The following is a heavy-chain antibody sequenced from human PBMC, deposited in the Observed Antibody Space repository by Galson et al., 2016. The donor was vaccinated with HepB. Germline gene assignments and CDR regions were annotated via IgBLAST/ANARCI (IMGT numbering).Heavy chain of an antibody. CDR2: VTGGGVVT. CDR3: VSPPVGSIWNYLDL. J-gene: IGHJ4*02. V-gene: IGHV3-23*01. CDR1: GFTCSGNV. Sequence: SLRLSCEGSGFTCSGNVMAWVRLAPGKRLDWVPSVTGGGVVTHYAPPVKVRFTISRDNSKNTVYLHMNSLRGEDTAIYYCVSPPVGSIWNYLDLWGQGTQVTVSS. D-gene: IGHD1-7*01.